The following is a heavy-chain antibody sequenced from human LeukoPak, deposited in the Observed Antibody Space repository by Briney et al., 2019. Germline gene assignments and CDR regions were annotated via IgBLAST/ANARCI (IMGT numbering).Heavy chain of an antibody. V-gene: IGHV1-2*02. Sequence: GASVKVSCKASGYTFTGYYMHWVRQAPGQGLEWMGWINPNSGGTNYAQKFQGRVTMTRNTSISTAYMELSSLRSEDTAVYYCARGNRSDYDFWGGTIWGVSPYYYYGMDVWGQGTTVTVSS. CDR2: INPNSGGT. J-gene: IGHJ6*02. D-gene: IGHD3-3*01. CDR3: ARGNRSDYDFWGGTIWGVSPYYYYGMDV. CDR1: GYTFTGYY.